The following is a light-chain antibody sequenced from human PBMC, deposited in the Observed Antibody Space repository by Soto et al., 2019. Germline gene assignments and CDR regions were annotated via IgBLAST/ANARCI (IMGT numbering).Light chain of an antibody. CDR3: QQYKSL. V-gene: IGKV1-5*01. Sequence: GDRVTITCRASQSISTWLAWYQQKPGKAPKLLIYDASSLESGVPSRFSGSGSGTEFTLTISSLQPDDFATYYCQQYKSLFGQGTKLEIK. CDR2: DAS. CDR1: QSISTW. J-gene: IGKJ2*01.